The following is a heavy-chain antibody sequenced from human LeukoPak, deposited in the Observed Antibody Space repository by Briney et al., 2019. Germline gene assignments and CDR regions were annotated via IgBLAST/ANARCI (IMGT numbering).Heavy chain of an antibody. CDR2: INHSGST. Sequence: PSETLSLTCAVHGGSFSGYYWSWIRQPPGKGLEWIGEINHSGSTNYNPSLKSRVTISVDTSKNQFSLKLSSVTAADTAVYYCATHSSGYYHDYWGQGTLVTVSS. D-gene: IGHD3-22*01. J-gene: IGHJ4*02. CDR1: GGSFSGYY. CDR3: ATHSSGYYHDY. V-gene: IGHV4-34*01.